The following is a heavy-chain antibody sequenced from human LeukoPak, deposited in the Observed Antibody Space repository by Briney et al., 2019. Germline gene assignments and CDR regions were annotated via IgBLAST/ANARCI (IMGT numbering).Heavy chain of an antibody. D-gene: IGHD3-3*01. V-gene: IGHV3-74*01. CDR3: AREIRFLEWLSY. J-gene: IGHJ4*02. CDR1: RFTFSSYW. CDR2: INSDGSST. Sequence: GGSLRLSCAASRFTFSSYWMHWVRQAPGKGLVWVSRINSDGSSTSYADSVKGRFTISRDNAKNTLYLQMNSLRAEDTAVYYCAREIRFLEWLSYWGQGTLVTVSS.